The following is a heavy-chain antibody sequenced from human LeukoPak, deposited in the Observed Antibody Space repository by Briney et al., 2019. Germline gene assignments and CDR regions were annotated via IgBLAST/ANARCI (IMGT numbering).Heavy chain of an antibody. CDR3: ARDYKWFDP. J-gene: IGHJ5*02. CDR2: IYHSGST. Sequence: PSETLSLTCTVSGYSISSGYYWGWIRQPPGKGLEWIGSIYHSGSTYYNPSLKSRVTISVDTSKNQFSLKLSSVTAADTAVYYCARDYKWFDPWGQGTLVTVSS. CDR1: GYSISSGYY. V-gene: IGHV4-38-2*02.